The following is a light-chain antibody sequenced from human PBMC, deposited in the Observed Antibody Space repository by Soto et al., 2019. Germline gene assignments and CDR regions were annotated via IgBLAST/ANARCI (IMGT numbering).Light chain of an antibody. CDR3: QQYGSSPTWT. Sequence: EIVLTQAPGTLSLSPRQRATLSCSASQSVSSSYLAWYQQKPGQAPRLLIYGASSRATGIPDRFSGSGSGTDFTLTISRLEPEDFAVYYCQQYGSSPTWTFGQGTKVDIK. J-gene: IGKJ1*01. CDR2: GAS. V-gene: IGKV3-20*01. CDR1: QSVSSSY.